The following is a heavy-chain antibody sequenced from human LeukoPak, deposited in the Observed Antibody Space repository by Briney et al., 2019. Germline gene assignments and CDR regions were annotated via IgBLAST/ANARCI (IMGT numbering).Heavy chain of an antibody. J-gene: IGHJ4*02. CDR1: GFTFSSYA. D-gene: IGHD1-26*01. V-gene: IGHV3-23*01. CDR2: ISGSGGST. Sequence: TGGSLRLSCAASGFTFSSYAMSWVRQAPGKGLGWVSAISGSGGSTYYADSVKGRFTISRDNSKNTLYLQMNSLRAEDTAVYYCAKVKDSGSAYYFDYWGQGTLVTVSS. CDR3: AKVKDSGSAYYFDY.